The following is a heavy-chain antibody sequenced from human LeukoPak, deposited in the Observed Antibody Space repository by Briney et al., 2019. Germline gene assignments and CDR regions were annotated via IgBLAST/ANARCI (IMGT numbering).Heavy chain of an antibody. CDR2: INPNSGDT. CDR1: GYTFTGYY. D-gene: IGHD2-21*02. J-gene: IGHJ4*02. Sequence: ASVKVSCKASGYTFTGYYVHWVRQAPGQGLEWMGRINPNSGDTNYAQKFQGRVTMTRDTSISTAYMELSRLRSDDTAVYYCARDYCGGGCFPDYWGQGTLVTVSS. V-gene: IGHV1-2*06. CDR3: ARDYCGGGCFPDY.